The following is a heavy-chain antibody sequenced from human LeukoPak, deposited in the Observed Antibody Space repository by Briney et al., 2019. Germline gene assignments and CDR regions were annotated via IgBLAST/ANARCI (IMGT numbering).Heavy chain of an antibody. D-gene: IGHD1-26*01. CDR3: ARERRELLGYYDYYMDV. J-gene: IGHJ6*03. V-gene: IGHV4-39*02. Sequence: SETLSLTCTVSGGSISSSSYYWGWIRQPPGKGLEWIGSIYYSGSTYYNPSLKSRVTISVDTSKNQFSLKLSSVTAADTAVYYCARERRELLGYYDYYMDVWGKGNTVTISS. CDR1: GGSISSSSYY. CDR2: IYYSGST.